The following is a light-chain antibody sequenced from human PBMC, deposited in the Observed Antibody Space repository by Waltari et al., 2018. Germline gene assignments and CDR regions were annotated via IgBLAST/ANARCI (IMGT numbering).Light chain of an antibody. V-gene: IGLV2-23*01. CDR2: EGS. CDR3: CSYAGGSTYV. Sequence: QSALTQPASVSGSPGQSITIPCTGTSSYVGSYNLVSWYQQHPGKAPKLMIYEGSKRPSGVSNRFSGSKSGNTASLTISGLQAEDEADYYCCSYAGGSTYVFGTGTKVTVL. J-gene: IGLJ1*01. CDR1: SSYVGSYNL.